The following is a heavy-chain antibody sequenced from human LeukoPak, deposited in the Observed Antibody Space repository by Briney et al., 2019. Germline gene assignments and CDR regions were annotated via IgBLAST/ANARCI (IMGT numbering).Heavy chain of an antibody. V-gene: IGHV3-30*04. J-gene: IGHJ5*02. Sequence: PGRSPRLSCAASGFTFSYYTMHWVRQAPGKGLEWVAVISYDGSNKYYADSVKGRFTISRDNSKNTLYLQMNSLRAEDTAVYYCAKGGDDVYSSSFRGNWFDPWGQGTLVTVSS. CDR3: AKGGDDVYSSSFRGNWFDP. CDR2: ISYDGSNK. CDR1: GFTFSYYT. D-gene: IGHD6-13*01.